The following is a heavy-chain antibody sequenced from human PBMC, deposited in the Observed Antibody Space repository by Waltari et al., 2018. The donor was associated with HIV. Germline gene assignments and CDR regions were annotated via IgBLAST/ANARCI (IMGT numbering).Heavy chain of an antibody. CDR1: GNTLTIYG. V-gene: IGHV1-18*01. CDR3: ARSPPQYDSSGYYCDY. Sequence: QVQLVQSGAEVKKPGASVKVSCKDSGNTLTIYGFTWVRQAPGQGLEWMGWISAHNGNTNYAQKFQGRVTMTTDTSTSTAYMELRSLRSDDTAVYYCARSPPQYDSSGYYCDYWGQGNLVTVAS. D-gene: IGHD3-22*01. J-gene: IGHJ4*02. CDR2: ISAHNGNT.